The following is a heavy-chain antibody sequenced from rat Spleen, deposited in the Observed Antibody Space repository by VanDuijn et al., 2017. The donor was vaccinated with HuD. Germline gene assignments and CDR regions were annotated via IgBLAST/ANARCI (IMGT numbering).Heavy chain of an antibody. CDR2: ISSDGGRN. CDR3: AGSVYSRHRYWFTY. D-gene: IGHD1-2*01. V-gene: IGHV5-29*01. CDR1: GFTFSDYY. Sequence: EVQLVESDGGLVQPGRSLKLSCAASGFTFSDYYMAWVRQAPTKGLEWVATISSDGGRNFYRDSVKGRFTISRDNAKSTLYLQMNSLQPEDTGIYYCAGSVYSRHRYWFTYWGQGTLVIVSS. J-gene: IGHJ3*01.